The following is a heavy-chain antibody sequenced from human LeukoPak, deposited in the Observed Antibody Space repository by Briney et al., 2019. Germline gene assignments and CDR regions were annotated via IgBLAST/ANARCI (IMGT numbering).Heavy chain of an antibody. Sequence: GASLQISCYVSGYNFPIYWIGWVRQMPGKGLEWMAIISPADSDTRYSPSFRGQVTISVDKSISTAYLQWNSLEASDTAMYYCARQGGNYVSLDIWGQGTMVTVSS. D-gene: IGHD4-11*01. CDR3: ARQGGNYVSLDI. CDR1: GYNFPIYW. CDR2: ISPADSDT. V-gene: IGHV5-51*01. J-gene: IGHJ3*02.